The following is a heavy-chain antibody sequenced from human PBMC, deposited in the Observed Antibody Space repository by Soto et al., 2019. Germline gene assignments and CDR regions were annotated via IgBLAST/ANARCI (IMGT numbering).Heavy chain of an antibody. J-gene: IGHJ3*02. CDR1: GYTFPSYG. Sequence: ASVKVSCKASGYTFPSYGISWVRQAPGQGLEWMGWISAYNGNTNYAQKLQGRVTMTTDTSTSTAYMELRSLRSDETAVYYCARDSAWYNWNDATTGMLAFDIWGQGTMVTVSS. V-gene: IGHV1-18*01. CDR3: ARDSAWYNWNDATTGMLAFDI. CDR2: ISAYNGNT. D-gene: IGHD1-1*01.